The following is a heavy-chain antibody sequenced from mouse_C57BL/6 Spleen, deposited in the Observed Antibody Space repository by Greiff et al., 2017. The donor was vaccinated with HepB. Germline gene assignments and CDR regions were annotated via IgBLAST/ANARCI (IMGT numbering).Heavy chain of an antibody. CDR2: INPNNGGT. D-gene: IGHD2-4*01. J-gene: IGHJ1*03. Sequence: EVQLQQSGPELVKPGASVKIPCKASGYTFTDYNMDWVKQSHGKSLEWIGDINPNNGGTIYNQKCKGKATLTVDKSSSTAYMELRSLTSEDTAVYYCARSHYDYDGDWYFDVWGTGTTVTVSS. V-gene: IGHV1-18*01. CDR1: GYTFTDYN. CDR3: ARSHYDYDGDWYFDV.